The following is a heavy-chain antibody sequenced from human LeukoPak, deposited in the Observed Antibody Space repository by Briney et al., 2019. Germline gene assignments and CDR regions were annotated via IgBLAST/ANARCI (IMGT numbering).Heavy chain of an antibody. J-gene: IGHJ4*02. CDR3: ARGTTRTSIEGATTLGY. CDR1: GYTFTGYY. D-gene: IGHD1-26*01. CDR2: INPNSGGT. Sequence: ASVKVSCKASGYTFTGYYMHWVRQAPGQGLEWMGWINPNSGGTNYAQKFQGRVTMTRDTSISTAYMELSRLRSDDTAVYYCARGTTRTSIEGATTLGYWGQGTLVTVSS. V-gene: IGHV1-2*02.